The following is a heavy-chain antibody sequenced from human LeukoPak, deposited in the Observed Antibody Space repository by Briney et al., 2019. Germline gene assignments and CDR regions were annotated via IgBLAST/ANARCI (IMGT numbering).Heavy chain of an antibody. J-gene: IGHJ4*02. CDR3: AREHYYDSSGYWIDY. Sequence: GASVRVSCTAFGYTFTRYYMHSVSQAPGHEVEWVGIIMPSGGSTSYAQRFQGRVTMPGDMSTSTVYMELSSLRSEDTAVYYCAREHYYDSSGYWIDYWGQGTLVTVSS. CDR1: GYTFTRYY. V-gene: IGHV1-46*01. CDR2: IMPSGGST. D-gene: IGHD3-22*01.